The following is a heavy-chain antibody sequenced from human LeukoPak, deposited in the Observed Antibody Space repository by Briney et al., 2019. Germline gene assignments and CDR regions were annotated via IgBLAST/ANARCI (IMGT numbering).Heavy chain of an antibody. J-gene: IGHJ6*02. Sequence: ASVKVSCKASGYTFTTYGINWVRQAPGQGLEWMGWISTYNGNTNYAQKLQGRVTITRDTSASTAYMELSSLRSEDTAVYYCARVSMVRGVIGMDVWGQGTTVTVSS. V-gene: IGHV1-18*01. CDR3: ARVSMVRGVIGMDV. CDR1: GYTFTTYG. D-gene: IGHD3-10*01. CDR2: ISTYNGNT.